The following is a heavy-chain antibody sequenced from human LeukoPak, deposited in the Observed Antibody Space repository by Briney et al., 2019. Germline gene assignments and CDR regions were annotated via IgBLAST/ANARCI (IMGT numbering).Heavy chain of an antibody. CDR1: GYTFTGYY. V-gene: IGHV1-2*02. Sequence: ASVKVSCKASGYTFTGYYMHWVRQAPGQGLEWMGWINPNSGGTNYAQKFQGRVTMTRDTSISTAYMELSRLRSDDTAVYYCARDRYCSSTSCYTTAYFQHWGQGTLVTVS. CDR3: ARDRYCSSTSCYTTAYFQH. J-gene: IGHJ1*01. CDR2: INPNSGGT. D-gene: IGHD2-2*01.